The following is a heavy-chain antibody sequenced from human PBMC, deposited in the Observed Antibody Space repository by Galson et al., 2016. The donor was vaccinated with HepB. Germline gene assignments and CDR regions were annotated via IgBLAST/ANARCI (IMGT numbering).Heavy chain of an antibody. D-gene: IGHD2-15*01. CDR1: GGSISSPVHS. CDR3: ARVRDPYCSGGRCFSGNWFDS. V-gene: IGHV4-31*03. Sequence: TLSLTCSVSGGSISSPVHSWHWIRQRPGNGLEWIGYIYDSGSTNYTPSLMSRISISIDTSKVHFSLKLTSVTAADPAIYYCARVRDPYCSGGRCFSGNWFDSWGQGTLVTVSS. J-gene: IGHJ5*01. CDR2: IYDSGST.